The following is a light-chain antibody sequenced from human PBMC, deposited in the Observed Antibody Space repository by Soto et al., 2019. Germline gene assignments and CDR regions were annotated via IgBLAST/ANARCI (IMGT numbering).Light chain of an antibody. CDR3: QQPNSYPFA. V-gene: IGKV1D-12*01. CDR1: QGISSW. CDR2: AAS. Sequence: IHMTQSPSSVSAPVGARVTITCRASQGISSWLAWYQQKPGKAPKLLIYAASSLQSGVPSRFSGRGSGTDFALTISSRQPEDFATYECQQPNSYPFAFGPGTKVDI. J-gene: IGKJ3*01.